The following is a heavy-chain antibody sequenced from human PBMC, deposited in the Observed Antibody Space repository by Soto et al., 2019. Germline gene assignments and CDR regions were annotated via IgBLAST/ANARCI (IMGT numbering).Heavy chain of an antibody. J-gene: IGHJ6*02. CDR1: GGTFSSYA. Sequence: SVKVSCKASGGTFSSYAISWVLQAPGQGLEWMGGIIPIFGTANYAQKFQGRVTITADESTSTAYMELSSLRSEDTAVYYCARENSSSFPFSYYYYYGMDVWGQGTTVTVSS. CDR2: IIPIFGTA. CDR3: ARENSSSFPFSYYYYYGMDV. V-gene: IGHV1-69*13. D-gene: IGHD6-6*01.